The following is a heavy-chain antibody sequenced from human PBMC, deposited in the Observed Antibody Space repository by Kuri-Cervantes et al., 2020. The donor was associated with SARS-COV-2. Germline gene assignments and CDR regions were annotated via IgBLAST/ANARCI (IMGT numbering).Heavy chain of an antibody. V-gene: IGHV3-30*18. J-gene: IGHJ4*02. CDR2: ISDDGSNK. CDR1: VFTLSSFA. D-gene: IGHD3-3*01. CDR3: VKDFWSGYPTYYFDY. Sequence: GESLKISCTASVFTLSSFAMHWVRQAPGKGLEWVAVISDDGSNKFYSDSVRGRFTISRDNSKNTLYLQMDSLRVEDTAVHYCVKDFWSGYPTYYFDYWGQGTQVTVSS.